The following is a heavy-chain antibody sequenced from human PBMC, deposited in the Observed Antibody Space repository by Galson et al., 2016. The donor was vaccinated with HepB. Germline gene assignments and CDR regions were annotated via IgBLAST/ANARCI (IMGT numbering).Heavy chain of an antibody. CDR2: IRYSGDPM. Sequence: SLRLSCADSGFTFSDYFMAWIRQPPGKGLEWVSHIRYSGDPMSYADSVMGRFTISRDNAKNSLYLQMDSLSAEDTPVYYWARSTRGRWRHSYFEYWGQGTLVIVS. V-gene: IGHV3-11*04. CDR3: ARSTRGRWRHSYFEY. CDR1: GFTFSDYF. J-gene: IGHJ4*02. D-gene: IGHD6-13*01.